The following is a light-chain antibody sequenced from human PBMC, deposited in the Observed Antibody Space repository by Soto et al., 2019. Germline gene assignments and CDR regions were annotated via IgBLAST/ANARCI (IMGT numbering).Light chain of an antibody. Sequence: EIVMTQSPATLSVSPGERATLSCRASQSVSSNLAWYQQTPGQAPRLLIYGASARATGIPASFSVSVSGTEFTLTISSLQSEDFAVYYWQQYNNWPPITFGQGTRLEIK. CDR2: GAS. CDR1: QSVSSN. V-gene: IGKV3-15*01. CDR3: QQYNNWPPIT. J-gene: IGKJ5*01.